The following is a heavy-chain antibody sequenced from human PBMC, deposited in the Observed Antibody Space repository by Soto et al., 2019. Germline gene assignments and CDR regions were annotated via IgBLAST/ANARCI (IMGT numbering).Heavy chain of an antibody. V-gene: IGHV1-8*01. CDR3: ARSPSWETTVTPYYFDY. D-gene: IGHD4-4*01. Sequence: QVQLVQXGAEVKKPGASVKVSCKASRYTFISYDINWVRQATGQGLEWMGWMNPKSANTGYAQNFQGRVTMTRNTSISTAYMELSSLRSEDTAVYYCARSPSWETTVTPYYFDYWGQGTLVTVFS. CDR1: RYTFISYD. CDR2: MNPKSANT. J-gene: IGHJ4*02.